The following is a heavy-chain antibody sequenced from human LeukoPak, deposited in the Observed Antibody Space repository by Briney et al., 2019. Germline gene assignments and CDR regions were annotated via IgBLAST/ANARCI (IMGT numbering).Heavy chain of an antibody. D-gene: IGHD3-3*01. CDR2: ISAYNGNT. Sequence: ASVKVSCKASGYTFTSYGISWLRQAPGQGLEWMGWISAYNGNTNYAQKLQGRVTMTTDTSTSTAYLELRRLRSDDTAVYYCARDLMNYDFWSGYYADGDDAFDIWGQGTMVTVSS. V-gene: IGHV1-18*01. CDR3: ARDLMNYDFWSGYYADGDDAFDI. CDR1: GYTFTSYG. J-gene: IGHJ3*02.